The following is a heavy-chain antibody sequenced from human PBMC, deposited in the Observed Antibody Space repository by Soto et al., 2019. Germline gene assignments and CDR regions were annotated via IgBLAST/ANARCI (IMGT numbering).Heavy chain of an antibody. CDR3: ARDLGGQIVDH. Sequence: QVQLVQSGAEVKKPGASVKVSCKASGYTFTSYGISWVRQAPGQGLEWMGWISGYNGNTKYAQKLQGRVTMTTDTSTSIAYMELRRLRSDDTAVYYCARDLGGQIVDHWGQGTLVTVSS. D-gene: IGHD1-26*01. CDR2: ISGYNGNT. CDR1: GYTFTSYG. V-gene: IGHV1-18*01. J-gene: IGHJ4*02.